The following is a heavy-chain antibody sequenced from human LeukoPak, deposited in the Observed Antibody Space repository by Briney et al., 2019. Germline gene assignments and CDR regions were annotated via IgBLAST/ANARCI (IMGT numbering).Heavy chain of an antibody. D-gene: IGHD3-10*01. CDR3: ARQQYYYGSGGPYNWFDP. CDR2: ISAYNGNT. J-gene: IGHJ5*02. CDR1: GYTFTSYG. Sequence: ASVKVSCKASGYTFTSYGISWVRQAPGQGLEWMGWISAYNGNTNYAQKLQGIVTMTTDTSTSTAYMELRSLRSDDTAVYYCARQQYYYGSGGPYNWFDPWGQGTLVTVSS. V-gene: IGHV1-18*01.